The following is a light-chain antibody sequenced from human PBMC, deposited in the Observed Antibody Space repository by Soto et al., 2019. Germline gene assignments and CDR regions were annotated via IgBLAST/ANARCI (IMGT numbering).Light chain of an antibody. CDR3: SSYTSSSTFWV. J-gene: IGLJ3*02. CDR1: SSDVGGYNY. CDR2: EVS. V-gene: IGLV2-14*01. Sequence: QPALTQPASVSGSPGQSITISCTGTSSDVGGYNYVSWYQQHPGKAPKLMIYEVSNRPSGVSNRFSGSKSGNTASLTISGLQAEDEADYYCSSYTSSSTFWVFGGGTKLTVL.